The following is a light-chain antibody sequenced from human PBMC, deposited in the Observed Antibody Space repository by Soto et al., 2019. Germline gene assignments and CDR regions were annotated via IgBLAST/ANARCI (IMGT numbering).Light chain of an antibody. CDR1: QSVNSHF. J-gene: IGKJ3*01. CDR2: GAS. V-gene: IGKV3-20*01. Sequence: EIVLTQSPGTLSLSPGERATLSCRASQSVNSHFLAWYQQKPGQAPRLLIYGASSRAPGIPDRFSGSGSGTDFDLTNSRLEPDDFAVYYCQLYGTSPGFTFGPGTKVDVK. CDR3: QLYGTSPGFT.